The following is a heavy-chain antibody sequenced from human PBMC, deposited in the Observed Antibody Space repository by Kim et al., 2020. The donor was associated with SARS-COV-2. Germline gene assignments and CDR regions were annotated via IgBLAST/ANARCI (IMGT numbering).Heavy chain of an antibody. V-gene: IGHV3-15*01. CDR1: GLPFIDAW. CDR3: SHDSDSYYTFHF. CDR2: IKSKAGGGTT. D-gene: IGHD3-22*01. J-gene: IGHJ4*02. Sequence: GGSLRLSCAASGLPFIDAWMTWVRQAPGKGLEWVAHIKSKAGGGTTDYAAPVKGRFTISRDDSKNTQYLQMNSLKTEDTAIYYCSHDSDSYYTFHFWGQGTLVTVSS.